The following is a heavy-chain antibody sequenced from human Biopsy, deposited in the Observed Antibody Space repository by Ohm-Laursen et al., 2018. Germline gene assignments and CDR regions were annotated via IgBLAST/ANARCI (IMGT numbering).Heavy chain of an antibody. CDR3: ARVGSGWAPFDK. V-gene: IGHV4-38-2*02. CDR2: IFKDGNT. Sequence: GTLSLTCSVSGYSISSDYRWGWIRQAPGKILEWLGNIFKDGNTHYNPSLRSRLIISIDTSKNQFSLMMTSVSGADTAVYFCARVGSGWAPFDKWGPGTLVTVSS. CDR1: GYSISSDYR. J-gene: IGHJ4*02. D-gene: IGHD6-19*01.